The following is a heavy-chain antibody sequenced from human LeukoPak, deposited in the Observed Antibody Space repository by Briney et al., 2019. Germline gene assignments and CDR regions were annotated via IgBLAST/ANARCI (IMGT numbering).Heavy chain of an antibody. CDR1: GFTFSDYY. CDR3: AVCLQWPNPLDY. D-gene: IGHD6-19*01. CDR2: ISSSGSTI. V-gene: IGHV3-11*04. J-gene: IGHJ4*02. Sequence: PGGSLRLSCVASGFTFSDYYMSWIRQAPGKGLEWVSYISSSGSTIYYADSVKGRFTISRDNAKNSLYLQMNSLRAEDTAVYYCAVCLQWPNPLDYWGQGTLVTVSS.